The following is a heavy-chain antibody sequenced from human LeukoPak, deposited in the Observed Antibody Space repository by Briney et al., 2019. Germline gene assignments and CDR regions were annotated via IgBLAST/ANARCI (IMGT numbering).Heavy chain of an antibody. J-gene: IGHJ4*02. Sequence: GGSLRLSCTGSGFSSSNYAMHWVRQAPGKGLEWVANINQPGTEKYYADSVKGRFTISRDNAKKSLFLQLNSLRAEDTAVYYCATEGMSSDWESSFDYWGQGTLVTVSS. CDR2: INQPGTEK. CDR1: GFSSSNYA. V-gene: IGHV3-7*01. D-gene: IGHD6-19*01. CDR3: ATEGMSSDWESSFDY.